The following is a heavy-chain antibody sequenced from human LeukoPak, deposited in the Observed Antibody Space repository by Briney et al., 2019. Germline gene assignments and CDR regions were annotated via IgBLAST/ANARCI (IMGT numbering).Heavy chain of an antibody. CDR1: GFTFSSYA. Sequence: GGSLRLSCAASGFTFSSYAMSWVRQAPGKGLEWISYISTTSRTIYYADSVKGRFTISRDNTKNSLYLQMNSLRAEDTAVYYCARDRTAVAALYYFDYWGQGTLVTVSS. CDR3: ARDRTAVAALYYFDY. D-gene: IGHD6-19*01. J-gene: IGHJ4*02. V-gene: IGHV3-48*04. CDR2: ISTTSRTI.